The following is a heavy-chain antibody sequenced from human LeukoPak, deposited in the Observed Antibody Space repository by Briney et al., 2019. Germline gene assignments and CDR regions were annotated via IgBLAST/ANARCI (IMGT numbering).Heavy chain of an antibody. Sequence: GGSLRLSCAASGFTFSSYWMSWVRQAPGKGLEWVANIKQDGSEKYYVDSVKGRFTISRDNAKNSLYLQMNSLRAEDTAVYHCASPLGGYLVGWRYWGQGTLVTVSS. V-gene: IGHV3-7*01. CDR3: ASPLGGYLVGWRY. J-gene: IGHJ4*02. D-gene: IGHD3-22*01. CDR1: GFTFSSYW. CDR2: IKQDGSEK.